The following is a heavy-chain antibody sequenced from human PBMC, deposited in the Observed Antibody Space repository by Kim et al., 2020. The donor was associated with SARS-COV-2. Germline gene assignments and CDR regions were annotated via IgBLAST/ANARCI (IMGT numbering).Heavy chain of an antibody. Sequence: ASVKVSCKASGYTFTSYDINWVRQATGQGLEWMGWMNPNSGNTGYAQKFQGRVTMTRNTSISTAYMELSSLRSEDTAVYYCASIIVGAPDSYPNWGQGTLVTVSS. CDR2: MNPNSGNT. CDR3: ASIIVGAPDSYPN. D-gene: IGHD1-26*01. V-gene: IGHV1-8*01. J-gene: IGHJ4*02. CDR1: GYTFTSYD.